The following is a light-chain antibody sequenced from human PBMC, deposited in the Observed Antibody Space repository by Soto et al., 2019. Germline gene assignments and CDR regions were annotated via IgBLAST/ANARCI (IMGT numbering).Light chain of an antibody. CDR3: SSKTSSSSPFV. V-gene: IGLV2-14*01. Sequence: QSALTQPASVSGSPGQSITISCTGSTSDVGAYNYVSWYKHHPGQAPQLMIYEVSNRPSGVSNRFSGSKSGNTASLTISELQADDEGDYYCSSKTSSSSPFVFGTGTKVTVL. CDR1: TSDVGAYNY. J-gene: IGLJ1*01. CDR2: EVS.